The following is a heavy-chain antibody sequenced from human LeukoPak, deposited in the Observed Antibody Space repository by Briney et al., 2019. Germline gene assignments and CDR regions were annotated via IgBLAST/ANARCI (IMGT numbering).Heavy chain of an antibody. CDR1: GFTFSSYA. J-gene: IGHJ6*02. CDR3: ANVSAAITDYYYYGMDV. Sequence: GGSLRLSCAAPGFTFSSYAMSWVRQAPGKGLEWVSAISGSGGSTYYADSVKGRFTISRDNSKNTLYLQMNSLRAEDTAVYYCANVSAAITDYYYYGMDVWGQGTTLTVSS. V-gene: IGHV3-23*01. D-gene: IGHD2-2*01. CDR2: ISGSGGST.